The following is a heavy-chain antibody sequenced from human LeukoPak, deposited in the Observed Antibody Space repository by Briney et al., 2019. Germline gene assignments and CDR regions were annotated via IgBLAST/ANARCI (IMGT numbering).Heavy chain of an antibody. J-gene: IGHJ3*02. V-gene: IGHV4-30-4*08. Sequence: SQTLSVTCTVSGGSISSGDYYWSWIRQPPGKGLEWIGYIYYSGSTYYNPSLKSRVTISVDTSKNQFSLKLSSVTAADTAVYYCARDVGYYDSSGPDAFDTWGQGTMVTVSS. D-gene: IGHD3-22*01. CDR2: IYYSGST. CDR3: ARDVGYYDSSGPDAFDT. CDR1: GGSISSGDYY.